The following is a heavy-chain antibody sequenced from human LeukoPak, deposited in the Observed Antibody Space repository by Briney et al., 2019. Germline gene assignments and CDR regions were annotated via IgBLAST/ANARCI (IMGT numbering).Heavy chain of an antibody. J-gene: IGHJ5*02. CDR1: GGSITSYY. CDR3: AREGYDSSGYHNWFDP. Sequence: SETLSLTCAVSGGSITSYYWSWIRQPPGKGLEWIGEINHSGSTNYNPSLKSRVTISVDTSKNQFSLKLSSVTAADTAVYYCAREGYDSSGYHNWFDPWGQGTLVTVSS. CDR2: INHSGST. V-gene: IGHV4-34*01. D-gene: IGHD3-22*01.